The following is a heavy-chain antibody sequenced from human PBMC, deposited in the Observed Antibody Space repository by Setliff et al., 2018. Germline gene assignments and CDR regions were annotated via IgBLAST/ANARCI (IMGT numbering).Heavy chain of an antibody. CDR2: INQSGGG. J-gene: IGHJ3*01. CDR1: GESFDTYY. D-gene: IGHD1-1*01. CDR3: RQAVVGRDVFDV. Sequence: SETLSLTCTVFGESFDTYYWSWIRQPPGKGLEWFGEINQSGGGDYNPSFKGRVTISVDTPKKQFSLTLRYVTAADTALYYCRQAVVGRDVFDVWGQGTVVTVS. V-gene: IGHV4-34*01.